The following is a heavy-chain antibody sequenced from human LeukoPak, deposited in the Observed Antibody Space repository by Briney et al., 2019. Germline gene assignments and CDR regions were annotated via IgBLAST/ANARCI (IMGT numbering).Heavy chain of an antibody. Sequence: GGSLRLSCAASGFTFSSYWMHWVRHAPGKGLVWVSRINSDGSSTSYADSVKGRFTISRDNAKNTLYLQMNSLRAEDTAVYYCAREWFYGDYGYWGQGTLVTVSS. V-gene: IGHV3-74*01. CDR2: INSDGSST. CDR1: GFTFSSYW. CDR3: AREWFYGDYGY. J-gene: IGHJ4*02. D-gene: IGHD4-17*01.